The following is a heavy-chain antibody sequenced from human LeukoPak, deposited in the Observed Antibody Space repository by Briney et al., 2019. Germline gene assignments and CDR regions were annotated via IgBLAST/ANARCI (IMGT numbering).Heavy chain of an antibody. CDR3: ARDLRLSNLYYYGMDV. Sequence: ASVKVSCKASGGTFSSYAISWVRQAPGQGLEWMGRIIPILGIANYAQKFQGRVTITADKSTSTAYMELSSLRAEDTAVYYCARDLRLSNLYYYGMDVWGQGTTVTVSS. V-gene: IGHV1-69*04. J-gene: IGHJ6*02. CDR1: GGTFSSYA. CDR2: IIPILGIA.